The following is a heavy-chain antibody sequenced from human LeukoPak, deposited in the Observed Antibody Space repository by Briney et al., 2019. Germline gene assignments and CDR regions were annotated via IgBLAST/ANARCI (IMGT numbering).Heavy chain of an antibody. CDR3: AKSDIVVVVAATNSPSAVGGY. Sequence: PGGSLRLSCAASGFTFSSYGMHWVRQAPGKGLEWVAFIRYDGSNKYYADSVKGRFTISRDNSKNTLYLQMNSLRAEDTAVYYCAKSDIVVVVAATNSPSAVGGYWGQGTLVTVSS. J-gene: IGHJ4*02. D-gene: IGHD2-15*01. V-gene: IGHV3-30*02. CDR2: IRYDGSNK. CDR1: GFTFSSYG.